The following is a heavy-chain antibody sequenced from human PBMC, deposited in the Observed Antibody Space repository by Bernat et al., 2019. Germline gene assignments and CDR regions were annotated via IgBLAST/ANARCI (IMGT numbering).Heavy chain of an antibody. CDR3: VAANLGGGVYFDY. D-gene: IGHD3-16*01. V-gene: IGHV1-58*01. Sequence: QMQLVQSGPEVKKPGTSVKVSCKASGFTFTSSAVQWVRQARGQRLEWIGWIVVGSGNTNYAQKFQERVTITRDMSTSTAYMELSSLRSEDTAVYYCVAANLGGGVYFDYWGQGTLVTVSS. CDR1: GFTFTSSA. CDR2: IVVGSGNT. J-gene: IGHJ4*02.